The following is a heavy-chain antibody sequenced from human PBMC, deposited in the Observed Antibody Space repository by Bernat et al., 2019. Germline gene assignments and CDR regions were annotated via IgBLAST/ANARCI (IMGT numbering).Heavy chain of an antibody. J-gene: IGHJ4*02. CDR3: GGEHPDLFDS. Sequence: QVQLVESGGGVVQPGTSLRLSCAASGFMFNTYGMLWVRLAPGKGLEWVAVISYDGTTKHYIESVRDRFTITRDDSKNTLYLQMNSLRAEDTAVYYCGGEHPDLFDSWGQGTLVTVSS. V-gene: IGHV3-33*01. CDR1: GFMFNTYG. CDR2: ISYDGTTK.